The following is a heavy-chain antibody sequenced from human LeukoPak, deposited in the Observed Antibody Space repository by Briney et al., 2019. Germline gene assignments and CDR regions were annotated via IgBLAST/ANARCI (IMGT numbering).Heavy chain of an antibody. CDR1: GFTFSSYS. D-gene: IGHD4-17*01. CDR2: ISSSSNFI. Sequence: GGSLRLSCAASGFTFSSYSMNWVRQAPGKGLEWVSSISSSSNFIYYADSMKGRFTISRDNAKNSLYLQMNSLRAEDTAVYYCARAISDYDASDIWGQGTMVTVSS. V-gene: IGHV3-21*01. CDR3: ARAISDYDASDI. J-gene: IGHJ3*02.